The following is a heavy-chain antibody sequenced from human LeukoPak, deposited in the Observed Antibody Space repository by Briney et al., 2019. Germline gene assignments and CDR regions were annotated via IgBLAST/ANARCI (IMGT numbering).Heavy chain of an antibody. J-gene: IGHJ6*02. CDR1: GFTFSRYS. Sequence: GGSLRLSCAASGFTFSRYSTNWVRQAPGKGLEWVSSISSSSSYIYYADSVKGRFTISRDNAKNSLYLQMNSLRAEDTAVYYCARDGYRAAAYYGMDVWGQGTTVTVSS. CDR2: ISSSSSYI. D-gene: IGHD6-13*01. V-gene: IGHV3-21*01. CDR3: ARDGYRAAAYYGMDV.